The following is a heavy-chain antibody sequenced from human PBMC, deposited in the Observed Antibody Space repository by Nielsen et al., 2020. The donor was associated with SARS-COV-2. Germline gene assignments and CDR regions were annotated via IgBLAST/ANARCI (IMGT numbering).Heavy chain of an antibody. CDR1: GFTFDDYA. J-gene: IGHJ4*02. CDR2: ISWNSGRI. V-gene: IGHV3-9*01. D-gene: IGHD2-8*01. Sequence: GGSLRLSCAASGFTFDDYAMHWARQAPGKGLEWFSGISWNSGRIGYADSVKGRFTISRDTAKNSLYLQMNSLRAEDTALYYCAKDTGTVTNGYWGQGTLVTVSS. CDR3: AKDTGTVTNGY.